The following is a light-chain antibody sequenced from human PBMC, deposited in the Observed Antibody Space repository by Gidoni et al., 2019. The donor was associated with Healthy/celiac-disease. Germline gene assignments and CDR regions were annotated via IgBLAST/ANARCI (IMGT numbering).Light chain of an antibody. CDR1: SSDVGGYNY. Sequence: QSALTQPRSVSGSPGQSVTISCTGTSSDVGGYNYVSWYQQHPGKAPKLMIYDVSKRPSGVPDRFSGSKSGNPASLTISVLQAEDEADYYCCSYAGSYTWVFGGGTKLTVL. J-gene: IGLJ3*02. CDR3: CSYAGSYTWV. CDR2: DVS. V-gene: IGLV2-11*01.